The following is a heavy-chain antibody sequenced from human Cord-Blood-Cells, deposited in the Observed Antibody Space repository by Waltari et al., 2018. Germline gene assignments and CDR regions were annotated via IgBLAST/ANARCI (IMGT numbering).Heavy chain of an antibody. Sequence: QVQLVQSGAEVKKPGASVKVSCKASGYTFTGYYIHWVRQAPGQGLEWMGWINPNSGGTNYAQKFQGRVTMTRDTSISTAYMELSRLRSDDTAVYYCARDSLFYAITGDLLFDYWGQGTLVTVSS. CDR1: GYTFTGYY. CDR3: ARDSLFYAITGDLLFDY. J-gene: IGHJ4*02. D-gene: IGHD7-27*01. V-gene: IGHV1-2*02. CDR2: INPNSGGT.